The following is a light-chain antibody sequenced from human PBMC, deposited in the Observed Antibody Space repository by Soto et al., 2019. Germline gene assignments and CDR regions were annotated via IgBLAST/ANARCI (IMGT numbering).Light chain of an antibody. CDR1: QSVSSN. Sequence: XSVSPGERATLSCRASQSVSSNLAWYQQKPGQAPRLLIYGASTRATGIPARFSGRGSGTEFTLTISSLQSEDCAVYYCQQCNDWPHTFGQGTKLEIK. V-gene: IGKV3-15*01. J-gene: IGKJ2*01. CDR2: GAS. CDR3: QQCNDWPHT.